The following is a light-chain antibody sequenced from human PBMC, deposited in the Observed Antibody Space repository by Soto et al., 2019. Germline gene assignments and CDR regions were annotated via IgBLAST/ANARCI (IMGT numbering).Light chain of an antibody. J-gene: IGKJ4*01. CDR2: GAS. V-gene: IGKV3-20*01. Sequence: EIVLTQSPGTLYLSPGERATLSCRASQSVANKYLAWYQQKPGQAPTLLIYGASYKATGIPDRFSGSGSGTDFTLTISRLEPEDFAVYFCQQYGSSPLTFGGGTKVEIK. CDR1: QSVANKY. CDR3: QQYGSSPLT.